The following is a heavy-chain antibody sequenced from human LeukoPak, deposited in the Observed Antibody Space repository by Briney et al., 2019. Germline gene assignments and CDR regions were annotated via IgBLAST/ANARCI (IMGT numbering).Heavy chain of an antibody. D-gene: IGHD3-22*01. J-gene: IGHJ4*02. V-gene: IGHV3-30-3*01. Sequence: GGSLRLSCAASGFTFSSYAMHWVRQAPGKGLEWVAVISYDGSNRYYADSVKGRFTISRDNSKNTLYLQMNSLRGEDTAVYYCARVTLNGDSAYWGQGTLVTVSS. CDR2: ISYDGSNR. CDR1: GFTFSSYA. CDR3: ARVTLNGDSAY.